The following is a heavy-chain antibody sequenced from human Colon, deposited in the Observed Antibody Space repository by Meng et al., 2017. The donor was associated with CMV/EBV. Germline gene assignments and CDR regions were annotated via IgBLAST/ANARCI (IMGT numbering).Heavy chain of an antibody. V-gene: IGHV1-2*02. CDR2: INTNSGDA. CDR1: GYTFTGYF. J-gene: IGHJ6*02. CDR3: ARDKVAVAGNGGQNYYYYYGMDV. Sequence: ASVKVSCKASGYTFTGYFIHWFRQAPGQGLEWMGWINTNSGDAYYAEKFQGRVTVTRDTSITTVYMQLGRLKSEDTAVYYCARDKVAVAGNGGQNYYYYYGMDVWGQGTTVTVSS. D-gene: IGHD6-19*01.